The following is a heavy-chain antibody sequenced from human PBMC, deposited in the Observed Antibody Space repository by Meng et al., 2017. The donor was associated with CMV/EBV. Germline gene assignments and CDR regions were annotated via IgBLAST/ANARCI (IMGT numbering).Heavy chain of an antibody. CDR3: ARGHYWSGYSYYYYGMDV. CDR2: INHSGST. Sequence: SETLSLTCAVYGGSFSGYYWSWIRQPPGKGLEWIGEINHSGSTNYNPSLKSRVTISVDTSKNQFSLKLSSVNAADTAVYYCARGHYWSGYSYYYYGMDVWGQGTTVTVSS. D-gene: IGHD3-3*01. J-gene: IGHJ6*02. V-gene: IGHV4-34*01. CDR1: GGSFSGYY.